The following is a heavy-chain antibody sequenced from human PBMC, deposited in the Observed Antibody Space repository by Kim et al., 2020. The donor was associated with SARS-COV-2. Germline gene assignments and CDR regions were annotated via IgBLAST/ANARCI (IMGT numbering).Heavy chain of an antibody. J-gene: IGHJ3*02. V-gene: IGHV3-20*01. D-gene: IGHD3-10*01. CDR2: INWNGGST. CDR1: GFPFDDHG. CDR3: ARAHGSGTSDALDM. Sequence: GGSLRLSCAASGFPFDDHGMTWVRQVPGKGLEWVASINWNGGSTGHAYSVKGRFTISRDNAKNSVFLQMNSLRVDDTALYHCARAHGSGTSDALDMWGQGTVVTVSS.